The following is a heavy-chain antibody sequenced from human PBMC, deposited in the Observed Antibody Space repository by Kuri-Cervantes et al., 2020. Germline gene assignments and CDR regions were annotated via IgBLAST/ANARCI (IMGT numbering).Heavy chain of an antibody. D-gene: IGHD2-15*01. CDR2: ISWNSGSI. CDR1: GFTFDDYA. Sequence: LSLTCAASGFTFDDYAMHWVRQAPGKGLEWVSGISWNSGSIGYADSVKGRFTIARDNAKNSLYLQMNSLRAEDTALYYCAKDSGGGLRGGMHYYYYGMDVWGQGTMVTVSS. CDR3: AKDSGGGLRGGMHYYYYGMDV. J-gene: IGHJ6*02. V-gene: IGHV3-9*01.